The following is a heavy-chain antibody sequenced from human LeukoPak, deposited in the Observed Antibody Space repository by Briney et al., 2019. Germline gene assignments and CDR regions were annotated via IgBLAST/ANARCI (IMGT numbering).Heavy chain of an antibody. D-gene: IGHD3-22*01. J-gene: IGHJ4*02. CDR2: INHSEGT. CDR1: GGSFSGYY. V-gene: IGHV4-34*01. CDR3: ARATVDSSGYYYVFHFDY. Sequence: SETLSLTCAVYGGSFSGYYWSWIRQPPGKGLEWIGEINHSEGTNYNPSLKSRVTMSVDTSKNQFSLKLSSVTAADTAVYYCARATVDSSGYYYVFHFDYWGQGTLVTVSS.